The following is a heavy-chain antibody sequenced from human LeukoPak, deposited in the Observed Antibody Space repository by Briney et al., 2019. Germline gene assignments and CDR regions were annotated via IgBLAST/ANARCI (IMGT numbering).Heavy chain of an antibody. Sequence: PGGSLRLSCAASGLTFSSYGMHWVRQAPGKGLEWVAFIRYDGSNKYYADSVKGRFTISRDNSKNTLYLQMNSLRAEDTAVYYCAKDRDCSGGSCYFNYYYGMDVWGQGTTVTVSS. V-gene: IGHV3-30*02. J-gene: IGHJ6*02. D-gene: IGHD2-15*01. CDR2: IRYDGSNK. CDR1: GLTFSSYG. CDR3: AKDRDCSGGSCYFNYYYGMDV.